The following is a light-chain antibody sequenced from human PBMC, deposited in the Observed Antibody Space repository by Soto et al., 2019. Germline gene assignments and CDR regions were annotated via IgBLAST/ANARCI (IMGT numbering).Light chain of an antibody. CDR1: QSVSSN. CDR2: GAS. Sequence: EIVMTQSPATLSVSPCERATLSFSASQSVSSNLAWYQQKPGQAPRLLMYGASTRATGIPARFSGSGSGTEFTLTISSLQSEDFAVYYCQQYNNWPPWTFGQGTKVDIK. J-gene: IGKJ1*01. CDR3: QQYNNWPPWT. V-gene: IGKV3-15*01.